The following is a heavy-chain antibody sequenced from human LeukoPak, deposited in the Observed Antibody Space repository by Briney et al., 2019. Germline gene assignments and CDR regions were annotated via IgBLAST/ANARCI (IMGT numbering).Heavy chain of an antibody. V-gene: IGHV1-18*01. Sequence: ASVKVSCTASGYTFTTYGITWVRQAPGQGLEWMGWISAYNGNTYYAQKFQGRVTMTIDTSTSTAYMELRSLKSDDTAVYYCARVWGYYYDSSGYSDFDYWGQGTLVTVSS. CDR2: ISAYNGNT. CDR1: GYTFTTYG. D-gene: IGHD3-22*01. J-gene: IGHJ4*02. CDR3: ARVWGYYYDSSGYSDFDY.